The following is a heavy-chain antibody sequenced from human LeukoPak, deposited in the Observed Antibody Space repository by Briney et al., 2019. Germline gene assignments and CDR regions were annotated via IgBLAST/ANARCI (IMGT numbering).Heavy chain of an antibody. V-gene: IGHV3-30*03. J-gene: IGHJ4*02. Sequence: GRSLRLSCAASGFTFSNDGMHWVRQAPGRGLEWVALISYDGSDKHYADSVKGRFTVSRDNSKNTLYLQMNSLSRDDTAVYYCVGVGGYDSSGFLDYWGQGTLVTVSS. D-gene: IGHD3-22*01. CDR1: GFTFSNDG. CDR3: VGVGGYDSSGFLDY. CDR2: ISYDGSDK.